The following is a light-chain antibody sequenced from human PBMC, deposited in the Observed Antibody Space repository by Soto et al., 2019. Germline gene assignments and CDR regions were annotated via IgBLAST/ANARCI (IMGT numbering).Light chain of an antibody. CDR1: SSNIGINT. Sequence: QSVLTQPPSASGTPGQRVTISCSGSSSNIGINTVNWYQQFPGTAPQVLIYLNDQRPAGVPDRFSGSKSGTSASLAISGLPSEDEADYYCSSYAGNYTLDFGGGTKLTVL. V-gene: IGLV1-44*01. CDR2: LND. CDR3: SSYAGNYTLD. J-gene: IGLJ2*01.